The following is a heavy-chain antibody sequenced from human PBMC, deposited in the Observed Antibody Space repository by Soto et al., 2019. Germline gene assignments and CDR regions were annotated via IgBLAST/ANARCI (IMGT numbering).Heavy chain of an antibody. J-gene: IGHJ4*01. V-gene: IGHV5-51*01. D-gene: IGHD3-10*01. CDR3: ARHSTSAPKDY. CDR1: GYSFTTYW. Sequence: GESLKISCKGSGYSFTTYWIAWVRQMPGKGLEWVGIIYPGDSDTRYSPSFEGHVTISVGKSISTAFLQWNSLKASDNAIYYCARHSTSAPKDYWGQGTRVTVS. CDR2: IYPGDSDT.